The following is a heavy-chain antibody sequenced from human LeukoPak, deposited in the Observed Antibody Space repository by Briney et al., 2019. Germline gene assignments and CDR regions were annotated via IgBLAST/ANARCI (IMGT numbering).Heavy chain of an antibody. CDR2: INPNSSGT. Sequence: GAPVKVSCKASGYTFTGYYMHWLRQAPGQGLEWMGWINPNSSGTNYAQKFQGRVTMTRDTSISTAYMELSRLRSDDTAVYYCARARSRIPAAMATRLGYWGQGTLVTVSS. J-gene: IGHJ4*02. CDR3: ARARSRIPAAMATRLGY. V-gene: IGHV1-2*02. CDR1: GYTFTGYY. D-gene: IGHD2-2*01.